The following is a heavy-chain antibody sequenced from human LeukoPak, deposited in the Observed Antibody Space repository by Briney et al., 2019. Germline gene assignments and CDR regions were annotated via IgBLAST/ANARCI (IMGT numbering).Heavy chain of an antibody. D-gene: IGHD3-22*01. Sequence: NPSETLSLTCTVSGGSISSYYWSRIRQPPGKGLEWIGYIYYSGSTNYNPSLKSRVTISVDASKNQFSLRLSSVTAADTAVYYCARMRDDSSGYYYWGQGTLVTVSS. CDR2: IYYSGST. J-gene: IGHJ4*02. V-gene: IGHV4-59*01. CDR1: GGSISSYY. CDR3: ARMRDDSSGYYY.